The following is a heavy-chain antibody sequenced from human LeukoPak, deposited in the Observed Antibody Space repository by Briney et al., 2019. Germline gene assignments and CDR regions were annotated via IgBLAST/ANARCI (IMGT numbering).Heavy chain of an antibody. CDR1: GFSLSSYS. CDR2: ISGSGNT. D-gene: IGHD3-10*01. CDR3: AKGARVFSNVSGSYRDFFDS. J-gene: IGHJ5*01. Sequence: GGSLRLSCAASGFSLSSYSMNWVRQAPGKGLEWVSGISGSGNTFYVDSVRGRFIISRDNFKNTLNLQMNSLRDDDAAVYYCAKGARVFSNVSGSYRDFFDSWGQGTLVTVSS. V-gene: IGHV3-23*01.